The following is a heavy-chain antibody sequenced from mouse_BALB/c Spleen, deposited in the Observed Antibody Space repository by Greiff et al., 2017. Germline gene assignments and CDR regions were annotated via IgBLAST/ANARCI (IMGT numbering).Heavy chain of an antibody. CDR2: ISSGGGST. CDR1: GFAFSSYD. D-gene: IGHD4-1*01. V-gene: IGHV5-12-1*01. CDR3: ARHGSELWGFAY. J-gene: IGHJ3*01. Sequence: EVQVVESGGGLVKPGGSLKLSCAASGFAFSSYDMSWVRQTPGKRLEWVAYISSGGGSTYYPDTVKGRFTISRDNAKNTLYLQMSSLKSEDTAMYYCARHGSELWGFAYWGQGTLVTVSA.